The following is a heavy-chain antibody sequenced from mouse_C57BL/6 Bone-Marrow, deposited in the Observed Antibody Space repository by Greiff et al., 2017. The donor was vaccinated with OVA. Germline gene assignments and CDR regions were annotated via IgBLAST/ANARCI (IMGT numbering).Heavy chain of an antibody. V-gene: IGHV1-64*01. CDR2: IHPNSGST. Sequence: QVQLQQPGAELVKPGASVKLSCKASGYTFTSYWMRWVKQRPGQGLEWIGMIHPNSGSTNYNEKFKGKATLTVDKSSSTAYMQLSSLTSEDSAVYYCARWRKALWLLYFDYWGQGTTLT. J-gene: IGHJ2*01. D-gene: IGHD2-2*01. CDR1: GYTFTSYW. CDR3: ARWRKALWLLYFDY.